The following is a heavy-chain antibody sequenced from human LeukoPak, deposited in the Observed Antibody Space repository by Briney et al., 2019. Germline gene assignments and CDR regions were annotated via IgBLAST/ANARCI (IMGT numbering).Heavy chain of an antibody. Sequence: GGSLRLSCAASGFTFSSNAMSWVRQAPGKGLEWVSTITGSGTSTYYADSVKGRFTISRDNSKNTLYLQMNSLRAEDTAVYYCAKEVSCSGGSCYSDYWGQGTLVTVSS. CDR3: AKEVSCSGGSCYSDY. J-gene: IGHJ4*02. CDR1: GFTFSSNA. V-gene: IGHV3-23*01. CDR2: ITGSGTST. D-gene: IGHD2-15*01.